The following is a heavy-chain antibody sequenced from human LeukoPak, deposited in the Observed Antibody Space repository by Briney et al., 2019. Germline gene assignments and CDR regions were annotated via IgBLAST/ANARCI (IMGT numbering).Heavy chain of an antibody. CDR2: IKQDGSEK. J-gene: IGHJ4*02. Sequence: PGGSLRLSCAASGFTFSSYWMSWVRQAPGKGLEWVANIKQDGSEKYYVDSVKGRFTISRDNAKNSLYLQMNSLRAEDTAVYYCARDGGQNYDILTGYYRGGFDYWGQGTLVTVSS. D-gene: IGHD3-9*01. V-gene: IGHV3-7*01. CDR3: ARDGGQNYDILTGYYRGGFDY. CDR1: GFTFSSYW.